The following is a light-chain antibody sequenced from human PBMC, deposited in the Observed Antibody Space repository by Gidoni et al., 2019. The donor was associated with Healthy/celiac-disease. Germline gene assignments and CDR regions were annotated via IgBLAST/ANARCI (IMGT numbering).Light chain of an antibody. Sequence: EIVLTQSPGTLSLSPGERATLSCSASQRVSSSYLAWYQQKPGQAPRLLIYGASSRATGIPDRFSGSGSGTDFNRTISRLEPEDFAVYYCQQYGSSPRTFGQGTKVEIK. CDR2: GAS. CDR3: QQYGSSPRT. J-gene: IGKJ1*01. CDR1: QRVSSSY. V-gene: IGKV3-20*01.